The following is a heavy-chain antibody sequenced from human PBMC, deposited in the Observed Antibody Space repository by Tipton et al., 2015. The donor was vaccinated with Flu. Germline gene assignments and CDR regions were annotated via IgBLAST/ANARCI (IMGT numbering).Heavy chain of an antibody. D-gene: IGHD3-10*01. Sequence: TLSLTCNVSGGAISSYYWNWIRQPAGKGLEWIGHIYTSGRTNYNPSLKSRVTMSADTSKNQLSLKLTSVTVADTAVYYCARGPMVRGVTTRGWGMDVWGQGTTVTVSS. J-gene: IGHJ6*02. V-gene: IGHV4-4*07. CDR3: ARGPMVRGVTTRGWGMDV. CDR1: GGAISSYY. CDR2: IYTSGRT.